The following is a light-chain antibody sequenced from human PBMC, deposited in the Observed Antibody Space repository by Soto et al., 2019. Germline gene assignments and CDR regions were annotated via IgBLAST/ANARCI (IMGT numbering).Light chain of an antibody. V-gene: IGLV2-14*01. Sequence: QSVLTQPASVSGSPGQSITISCTGTSSDVGGYNYVSWYQQHPGKAPKLMIYEVSNRPSGISNRFSGSKSGNTASLTISGLQADDEADYYCSSYTAGSTRVFGGGTKLTVL. CDR3: SSYTAGSTRV. CDR1: SSDVGGYNY. J-gene: IGLJ2*01. CDR2: EVS.